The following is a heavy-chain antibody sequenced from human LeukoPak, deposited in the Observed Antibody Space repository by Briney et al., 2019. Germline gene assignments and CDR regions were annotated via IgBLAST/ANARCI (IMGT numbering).Heavy chain of an antibody. V-gene: IGHV3-23*01. CDR1: GFTFSSYA. D-gene: IGHD6-19*01. Sequence: GGSLSLSWAASGFTFSSYAMSWVRMAAGKGLEWVSAISGSGGSTYYADSEKGRFTISRDHSKNTLYLQMNSLKAEDTAVYYCAKDGHRSGWPSWFDPWGQGTLFTVSS. CDR3: AKDGHRSGWPSWFDP. J-gene: IGHJ5*02. CDR2: ISGSGGST.